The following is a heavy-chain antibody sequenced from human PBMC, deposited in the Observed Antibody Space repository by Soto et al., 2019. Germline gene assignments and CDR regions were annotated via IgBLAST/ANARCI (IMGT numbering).Heavy chain of an antibody. J-gene: IGHJ4*02. V-gene: IGHV3-33*01. Sequence: PGGSLRLSCAASGFTFSSYGMHWVRQAPGKGLEWAAVIWYDGSNKYYADSVKGRFTISRDNSKNTLYLQMNSLRAEDTAVYYCARASGGYSGYDWAIDYWGQGTLVTVSS. CDR2: IWYDGSNK. CDR1: GFTFSSYG. CDR3: ARASGGYSGYDWAIDY. D-gene: IGHD5-12*01.